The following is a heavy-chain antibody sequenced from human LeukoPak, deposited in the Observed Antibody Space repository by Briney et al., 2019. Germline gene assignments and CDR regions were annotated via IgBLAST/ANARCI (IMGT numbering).Heavy chain of an antibody. Sequence: ASVKVSCKASGYTFTGYYMHWVRQAPGQGLEWMGWINPNSGGTNYAQKFQGRVTMTRDTSISTAYMELSRLRSDGTAVYYCAREKRAMVGHFDPWGQGTLVTVSS. D-gene: IGHD4/OR15-4a*01. CDR1: GYTFTGYY. CDR3: AREKRAMVGHFDP. J-gene: IGHJ5*02. V-gene: IGHV1-2*02. CDR2: INPNSGGT.